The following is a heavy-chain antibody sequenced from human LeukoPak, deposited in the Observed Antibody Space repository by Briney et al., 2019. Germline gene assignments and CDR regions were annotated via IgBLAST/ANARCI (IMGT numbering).Heavy chain of an antibody. J-gene: IGHJ4*02. D-gene: IGHD6-13*01. CDR1: GDSISSGDYY. V-gene: IGHV4-61*02. Sequence: SETLSLTCTVSGDSISSGDYYWSWIRQPAGKGLEWIGRISSSGSTNYNPSLKSRVTISVDTSKNQFSLKLSSVTAADTAVYYCAREQQLVLNFDYWGQGTLVTVSS. CDR2: ISSSGST. CDR3: AREQQLVLNFDY.